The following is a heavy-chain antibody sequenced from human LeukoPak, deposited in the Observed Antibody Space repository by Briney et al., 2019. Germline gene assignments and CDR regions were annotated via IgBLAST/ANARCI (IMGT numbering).Heavy chain of an antibody. CDR1: GGTFSSYA. Sequence: SVKVSCKASGGTFSSYAISWVRQAPGRELEWMGGIFPIFGTANYAQKFQGRVTITADESTSTAYMELSSLRSEDTAVYYCARDPYYYDSSGYYFDYWGQGTLVTVSS. J-gene: IGHJ4*02. D-gene: IGHD3-22*01. CDR3: ARDPYYYDSSGYYFDY. V-gene: IGHV1-69*01. CDR2: IFPIFGTA.